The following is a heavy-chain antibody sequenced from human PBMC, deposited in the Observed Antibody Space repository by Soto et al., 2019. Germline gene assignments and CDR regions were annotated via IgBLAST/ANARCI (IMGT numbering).Heavy chain of an antibody. CDR3: AIEGAGFGY. CDR2: IRSKANNYAT. V-gene: IGHV3-73*01. Sequence: EFQLVESGGGLVQPGGSVRLSCAASGFTFSASSMHWVRQAAGKGLEWLGRIRSKANNYATVYSEVLKGRSIIARDDSQVTMFLEMHNLRTVDTAMYYCAIEGAGFGYWGQGTLVTVSS. D-gene: IGHD1-26*01. CDR1: GFTFSASS. J-gene: IGHJ4*02.